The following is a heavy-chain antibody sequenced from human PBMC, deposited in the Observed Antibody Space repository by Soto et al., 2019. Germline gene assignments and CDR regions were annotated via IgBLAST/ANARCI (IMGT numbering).Heavy chain of an antibody. J-gene: IGHJ4*01. CDR3: AGHSENVHDLVY. D-gene: IGHD3-3*01. CDR1: GGSSRGLD. Sequence: PSVMLPDPCTVSGGSSRGLDGSRIRQPTGKGLEWIGYIYYSGSTNYNPSLKSRVTISVDTSKNQFSLKLSSVTAADSSFYNCAGHSENVHDLVYLGQGTLDAVS. V-gene: IGHV4-59*08. CDR2: IYYSGST.